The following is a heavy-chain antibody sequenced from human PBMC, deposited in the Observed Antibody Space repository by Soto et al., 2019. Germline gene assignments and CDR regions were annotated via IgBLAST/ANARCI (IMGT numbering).Heavy chain of an antibody. CDR1: GYSFASYW. Sequence: PGESLKISCKGSGYSFASYWISWVRQMPGKGLEWMGKIDPSDSYTSYSPSFEGLVSISTDESISTAYLQWSSLKASDTAVYYCARDYHRDVPAATYLDVWGKGTTVTVSS. CDR2: IDPSDSYT. CDR3: ARDYHRDVPAATYLDV. J-gene: IGHJ6*04. D-gene: IGHD2-2*01. V-gene: IGHV5-10-1*01.